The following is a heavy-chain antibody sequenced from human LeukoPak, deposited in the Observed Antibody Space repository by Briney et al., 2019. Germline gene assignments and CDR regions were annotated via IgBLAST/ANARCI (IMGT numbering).Heavy chain of an antibody. V-gene: IGHV4-38-2*02. J-gene: IGHJ5*02. Sequence: SETLSLTCTVSGYSISSGYYWGWIRQPPGKGLEWIGSIYHSGSTYYNPSLKSRVTISVDTSKNQFSLKLSSVTAADTAVYYCARISSIAARPDWFDPWGQGTLVTVSS. CDR3: ARISSIAARPDWFDP. CDR2: IYHSGST. CDR1: GYSISSGYY. D-gene: IGHD6-6*01.